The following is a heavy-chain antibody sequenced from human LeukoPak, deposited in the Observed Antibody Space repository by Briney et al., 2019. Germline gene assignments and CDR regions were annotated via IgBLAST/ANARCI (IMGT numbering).Heavy chain of an antibody. CDR2: VYYIGST. J-gene: IGHJ1*01. V-gene: IGHV4-39*07. CDR1: GDSISRSSDY. D-gene: IGHD3-22*01. CDR3: ARVVQSTDSSGFYLPEYFQH. Sequence: WETLSLTCTVSGDSISRSSDYWGWIRQPPGKGPEWIGSVYYIGSTFYNPSLKSRLTISIDTSKNQFSLKLRSVTAADTAVYYCARVVQSTDSSGFYLPEYFQHWGQGTLVTVSS.